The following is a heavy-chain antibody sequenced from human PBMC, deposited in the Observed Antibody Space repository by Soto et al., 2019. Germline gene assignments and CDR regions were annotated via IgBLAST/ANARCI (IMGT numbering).Heavy chain of an antibody. D-gene: IGHD1-1*01. J-gene: IGHJ4*02. CDR1: GDSFSKYT. CDR3: ARGRGLYNSGRSQLDS. V-gene: IGHV1-69*01. Sequence: QVQLVQSGAEVKKPGSSVRVSCKASGDSFSKYTVNWVRQAPRQGLEWMGGIIPRFGTTNYAPTLQDRVTITADESMNTVYMELSSLRSEDTALYYWARGRGLYNSGRSQLDSWGQGTLVTVSS. CDR2: IIPRFGTT.